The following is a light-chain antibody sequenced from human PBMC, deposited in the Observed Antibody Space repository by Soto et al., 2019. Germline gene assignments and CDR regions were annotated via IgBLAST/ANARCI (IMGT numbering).Light chain of an antibody. CDR3: QPYGSSRT. CDR1: QSISSSF. Sequence: EIMLTHSPVILSLSPGERASLSCGSSQSISSSFLAWYQQKPGQAPRLLIYGASSRATGIPDRFSGTGSETDFTLTISRLEPEDFAVYYCQPYGSSRTFGQGTKVDIK. CDR2: GAS. J-gene: IGKJ1*01. V-gene: IGKV3-20*01.